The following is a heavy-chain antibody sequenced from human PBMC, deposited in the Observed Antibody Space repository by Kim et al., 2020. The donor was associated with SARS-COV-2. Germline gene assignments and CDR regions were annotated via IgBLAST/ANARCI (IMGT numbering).Heavy chain of an antibody. Sequence: GGSLRLSCAASGFTFSSYAMSWVRQAPGKGLEWVSAISGSGGSTYYADSVKGRFTISRDNSKNTLYLQMNSLRAEDTAVYYCAKDSRDSSSWYGYYYYYMDVWGKGTTVTVSS. CDR3: AKDSRDSSSWYGYYYYYMDV. CDR1: GFTFSSYA. D-gene: IGHD6-13*01. V-gene: IGHV3-23*01. J-gene: IGHJ6*03. CDR2: ISGSGGST.